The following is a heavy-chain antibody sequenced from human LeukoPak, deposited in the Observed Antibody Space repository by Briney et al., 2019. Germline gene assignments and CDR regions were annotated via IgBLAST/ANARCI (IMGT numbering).Heavy chain of an antibody. CDR1: GFTLSSYA. CDR2: NT. J-gene: IGHJ4*02. D-gene: IGHD2-21*01. Sequence: GGSLRLSCAASGFTLSSYAMSWVSQAPGKGLEWVSANTYHADSVKGRFTISRDSSKNTLFLQMNRLRPEDAAVYYCAKAPVTTCRGAYCYPFDYWGQGTLVTVSS. V-gene: IGHV3-23*01. CDR3: AKAPVTTCRGAYCYPFDY.